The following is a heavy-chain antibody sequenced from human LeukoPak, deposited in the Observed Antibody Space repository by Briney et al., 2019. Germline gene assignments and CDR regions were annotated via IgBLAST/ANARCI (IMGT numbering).Heavy chain of an antibody. D-gene: IGHD2-2*01. CDR3: ARDLGYCSSTSCPKVDAFDI. CDR1: GYTFTSYG. V-gene: IGHV1-18*03. Sequence: ASVKVSCKASGYTFTSYGISWVRQAPGQGREWMGWISAYNGNTNYAQKLQGRVTMTTDTSTSTAYMELRSLRSDDMAVYYCARDLGYCSSTSCPKVDAFDIWGQGTMVTVSS. J-gene: IGHJ3*02. CDR2: ISAYNGNT.